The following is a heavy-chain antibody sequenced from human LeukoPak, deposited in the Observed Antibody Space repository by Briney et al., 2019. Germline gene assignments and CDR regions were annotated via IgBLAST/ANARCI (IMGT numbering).Heavy chain of an antibody. D-gene: IGHD3-10*01. Sequence: PGGSLRLSCAASGFTLSTYGMHWVRQAPGKGLEWVAVIWNDGSNKYYADSVKGRFTISRDNSKNTLYLQMNSLRAEDTAVYSCARASGPLDYWGQGTLVTVSS. CDR3: ARASGPLDY. CDR2: IWNDGSNK. J-gene: IGHJ4*02. CDR1: GFTLSTYG. V-gene: IGHV3-33*01.